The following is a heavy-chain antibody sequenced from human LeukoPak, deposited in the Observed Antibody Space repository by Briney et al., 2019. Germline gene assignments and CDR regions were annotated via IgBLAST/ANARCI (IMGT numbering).Heavy chain of an antibody. CDR2: TYYSSKWYN. D-gene: IGHD3-10*01. CDR3: ARDGGFGQLLDY. Sequence: SQTLSLTCAISGDSVSSNSAAWNWIRQSPSRGLECLGRTYYSSKWYNDYAVSVKGRITINADTSKNQFSLHLNSVTPEDTAVYYCARDGGFGQLLDYWGQGTLVTVSS. J-gene: IGHJ4*02. V-gene: IGHV6-1*01. CDR1: GDSVSSNSAA.